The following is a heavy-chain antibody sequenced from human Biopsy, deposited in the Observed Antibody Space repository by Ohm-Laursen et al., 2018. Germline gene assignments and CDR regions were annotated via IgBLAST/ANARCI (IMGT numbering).Heavy chain of an antibody. CDR3: ARGSNEYGGLYFPH. CDR2: ISHTGYT. D-gene: IGHD4-23*01. V-gene: IGHV4-59*11. Sequence: PGTLSPTCTVSGGSFTGHYWTWIRQPPGKGLEWIGHISHTGYTSYKSSLKSRVTISLDTSRKHFSLRLTSLAAADTAVYYCARGSNEYGGLYFPHWGQGTLVTVSS. J-gene: IGHJ1*01. CDR1: GGSFTGHY.